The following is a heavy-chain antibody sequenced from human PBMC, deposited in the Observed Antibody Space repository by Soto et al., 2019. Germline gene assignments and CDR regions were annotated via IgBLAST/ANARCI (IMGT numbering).Heavy chain of an antibody. V-gene: IGHV4-31*03. CDR3: ARHPSGDYDDVDYYYYMDV. CDR1: GGSISSGGYY. CDR2: IYYSGST. J-gene: IGHJ6*03. Sequence: PSETLSLTCTVSGGSISSGGYYWSWIRQHPGKGLEWIGYIYYSGSTNYNPSLKSRVTISVDTSKNQFSLKLSSVTAADTAVYYCARHPSGDYDDVDYYYYMDVWGKGTTVTVSS. D-gene: IGHD4-17*01.